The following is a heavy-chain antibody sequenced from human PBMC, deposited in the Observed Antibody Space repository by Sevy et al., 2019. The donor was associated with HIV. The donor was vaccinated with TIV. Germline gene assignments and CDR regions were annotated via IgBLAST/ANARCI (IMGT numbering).Heavy chain of an antibody. D-gene: IGHD3-3*01. V-gene: IGHV3-15*01. Sequence: GGSLRLSCAASGFTFSNAWMSWVRQAPGKGLEWVGRIKSKTDGGTTDYAAPVKGRFTISRDDSKNTLYLPMNSLKTEDTAVYYGTTATYYVFWSGYYKQIFDYWGQGTLVTVSS. J-gene: IGHJ4*02. CDR1: GFTFSNAW. CDR3: TTATYYVFWSGYYKQIFDY. CDR2: IKSKTDGGTT.